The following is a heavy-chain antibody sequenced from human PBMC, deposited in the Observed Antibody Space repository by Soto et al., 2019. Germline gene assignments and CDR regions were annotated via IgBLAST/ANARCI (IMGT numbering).Heavy chain of an antibody. J-gene: IGHJ4*02. CDR3: ARDGGSDAHHDY. Sequence: EVQLVESGGGLVEPGGSLSLSCVASGFTFSAYSMNWVRRAPGKGLEWVSSISSDRGTIYFGDSVKGRFTISRDNAKNSLYLQMNSLRDEDTAVYYCARDGGSDAHHDYWGQGNLVNVSS. D-gene: IGHD1-26*01. CDR1: GFTFSAYS. V-gene: IGHV3-48*02. CDR2: ISSDRGTI.